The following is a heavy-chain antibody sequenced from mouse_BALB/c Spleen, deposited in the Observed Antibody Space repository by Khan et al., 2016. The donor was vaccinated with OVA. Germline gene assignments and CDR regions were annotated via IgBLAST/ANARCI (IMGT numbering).Heavy chain of an antibody. D-gene: IGHD1-1*01. CDR3: TRIYRSDFDY. V-gene: IGHV1-20*02. Sequence: VQLKQSGPEVVRPGASVKISCKASGYSFTGYFMNWVMQSHGKSLEWIGRINPHIGETFYNQRFKDKATLTVDESSSTAHMELRILASEDSAVYYCTRIYRSDFDYWGQGTTLTVSS. J-gene: IGHJ2*01. CDR2: INPHIGET. CDR1: GYSFTGYF.